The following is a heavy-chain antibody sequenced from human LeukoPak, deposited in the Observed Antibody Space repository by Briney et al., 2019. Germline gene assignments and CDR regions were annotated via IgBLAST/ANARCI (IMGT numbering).Heavy chain of an antibody. CDR3: AKDIVPPGKTKWELLGQGYFDY. Sequence: GGSLRLSCAASGFIFSNYAMSWVRQAPGKGLQWVSAFSGSGGSTYYADSVKGRFTISRDNSKNTLYLQMNSLRAEDTAVYYCAKDIVPPGKTKWELLGQGYFDYWGQGTLVTVSS. CDR1: GFIFSNYA. V-gene: IGHV3-23*01. D-gene: IGHD1-26*01. CDR2: FSGSGGST. J-gene: IGHJ4*02.